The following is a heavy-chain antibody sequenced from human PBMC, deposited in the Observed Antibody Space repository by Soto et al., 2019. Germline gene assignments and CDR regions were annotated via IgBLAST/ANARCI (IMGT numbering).Heavy chain of an antibody. D-gene: IGHD4-17*01. CDR1: GFTLSSYA. CDR3: AKGTAGYYYYGMDV. Sequence: GGSLRLSXAASGFTLSSYAMSWVRQAPGKGLEWVSAISGSGGSTYYADSVKGRFTISRDNSKSTLYLQMNSLRAEDTAVYYCAKGTAGYYYYGMDVWGQGTTVTVSS. V-gene: IGHV3-23*01. CDR2: ISGSGGST. J-gene: IGHJ6*02.